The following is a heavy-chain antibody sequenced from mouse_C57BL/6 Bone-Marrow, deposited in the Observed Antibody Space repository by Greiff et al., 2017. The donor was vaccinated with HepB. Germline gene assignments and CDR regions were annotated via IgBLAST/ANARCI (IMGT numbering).Heavy chain of an antibody. CDR1: GFTFSDYG. V-gene: IGHV5-17*01. Sequence: EVQLQESGGGLVKPGGSLKLSCAASGFTFSDYGMHWVRQAPEKGLEWVAYISSGSSTIYYADTVKGRFTISRDNAKNTLFLQMTSLRSEDTAMYYCARGYYGSSETWFAYWGQGTLVTVSA. D-gene: IGHD1-1*01. CDR3: ARGYYGSSETWFAY. CDR2: ISSGSSTI. J-gene: IGHJ3*01.